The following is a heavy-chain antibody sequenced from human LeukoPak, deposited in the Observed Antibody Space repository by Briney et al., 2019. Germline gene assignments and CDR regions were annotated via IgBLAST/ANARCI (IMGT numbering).Heavy chain of an antibody. CDR2: ISWDGGST. CDR3: AKVESRFLEWLLPDY. Sequence: GGPLRLSCAASGFTFDDYTMHWVRQAPGKGLEWVSLISWDGGSTYYAGSVKGRFTISRDNSKNSLYLQMNSLRTEDTALYYCAKVESRFLEWLLPDYWGQGTLVTVSS. D-gene: IGHD3-3*01. J-gene: IGHJ4*02. V-gene: IGHV3-43*01. CDR1: GFTFDDYT.